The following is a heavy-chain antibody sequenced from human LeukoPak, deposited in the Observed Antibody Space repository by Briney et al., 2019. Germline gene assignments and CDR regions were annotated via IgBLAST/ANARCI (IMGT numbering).Heavy chain of an antibody. D-gene: IGHD1-26*01. J-gene: IGHJ4*02. CDR2: ISVSGSHT. CDR3: ARRMEPLAYDS. CDR1: GFIFSSYV. Sequence: PGGSLRLSCAASGFIFSSYVMSWVRQAPGKGLEWVSTISVSGSHTYYADSVKGRFTVSRDNSMNTLYLQVHSLSAEDTAVYYFARRMEPLAYDSWGQGTLASVSS. V-gene: IGHV3-23*01.